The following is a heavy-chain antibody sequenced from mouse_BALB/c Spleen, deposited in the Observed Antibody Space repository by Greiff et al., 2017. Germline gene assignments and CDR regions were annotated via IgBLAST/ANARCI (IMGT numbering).Heavy chain of an antibody. CDR1: GFSLTSYG. D-gene: IGHD2-1*01. V-gene: IGHV2-9*02. CDR3: ARSSYGNYVGWYFDV. Sequence: QVQLQQSGPGLVAPSQSLSITCTVSGFSLTSYGVHWVRQPPGKGLEWLGVIWAGGSTNYNSALMSRLSISKDNSKSQVFLKMNSLQTDDTAMYYCARSSYGNYVGWYFDVWGAGTTVTVSS. CDR2: IWAGGST. J-gene: IGHJ1*01.